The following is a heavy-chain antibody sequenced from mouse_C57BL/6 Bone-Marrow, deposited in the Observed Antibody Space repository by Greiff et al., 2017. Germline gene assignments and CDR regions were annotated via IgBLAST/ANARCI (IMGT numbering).Heavy chain of an antibody. J-gene: IGHJ3*01. Sequence: VQLQQSGAELARPGASVTLSCKASGYTFTSYGISWVQQITGQGLECIGEIYPRSGNTYYTEKFTCMATLTAAKSSSTAYMELRSQTSEASAVYFCASCASFAYWGQGTLVTVSA. CDR1: GYTFTSYG. CDR3: ASCASFAY. CDR2: IYPRSGNT. V-gene: IGHV1-81*01.